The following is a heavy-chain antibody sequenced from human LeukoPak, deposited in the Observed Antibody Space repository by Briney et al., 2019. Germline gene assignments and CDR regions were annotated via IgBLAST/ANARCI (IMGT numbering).Heavy chain of an antibody. D-gene: IGHD2-21*02. CDR3: TREAVTANGYFDY. CDR2: IKSKTDGGTT. Sequence: GGSLRLSCAASGFTFSSYAMHWVRQAPGKGLEWVGRIKSKTDGGTTDYAAPVKGRFTISRDDSKNTLYLQMNSLKTEDTAVYYCTREAVTANGYFDYWGQGTPGHRLL. CDR1: GFTFSSYA. V-gene: IGHV3-15*01. J-gene: IGHJ4*02.